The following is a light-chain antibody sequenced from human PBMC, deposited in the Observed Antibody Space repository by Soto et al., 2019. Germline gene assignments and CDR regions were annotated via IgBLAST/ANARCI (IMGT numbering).Light chain of an antibody. CDR3: QQSDSTTYT. CDR1: QTISTY. Sequence: DIQMTQSPSSLSASVGDRVTITCRASQTISTYLNWYQQKPGKAPRLLIYDASSLLSGVPSRFSGGGSGTDFTLNIASLQPDDFSTYYCQQSDSTTYTFGQGTKVEI. J-gene: IGKJ2*01. V-gene: IGKV1-39*01. CDR2: DAS.